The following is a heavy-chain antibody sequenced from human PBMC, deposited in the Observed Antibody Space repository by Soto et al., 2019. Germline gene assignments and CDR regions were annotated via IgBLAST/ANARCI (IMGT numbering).Heavy chain of an antibody. CDR3: ARDRITMVRGVPIPYYYYYYGMDV. J-gene: IGHJ6*02. D-gene: IGHD3-10*01. CDR1: VGTFSSYA. CDR2: IIPIFGTA. Sequence: SVKVSCKASVGTFSSYAISWVRQAPGQGLEWMGGIIPIFGTANYAQKFQGRVTITADESTSTAYMELSSLRSEDTAVYYCARDRITMVRGVPIPYYYYYYGMDVWGQGTTVTVSS. V-gene: IGHV1-69*13.